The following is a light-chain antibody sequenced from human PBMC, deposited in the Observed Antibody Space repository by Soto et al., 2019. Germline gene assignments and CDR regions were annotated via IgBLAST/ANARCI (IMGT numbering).Light chain of an antibody. CDR2: SNN. CDR1: SSNIGSNT. J-gene: IGLJ2*01. V-gene: IGLV1-44*01. Sequence: QSVLTQPPSASGTPGQRVTISCSGSSSNIGSNTVNWYQQLPGTAPKLLIYSNNQRPSGVPDRFSGSKSGTSASLAISGLXXXXXXDYYCAAWDDSLNGLVFGGGTQLTVL. CDR3: AAWDDSLNGLV.